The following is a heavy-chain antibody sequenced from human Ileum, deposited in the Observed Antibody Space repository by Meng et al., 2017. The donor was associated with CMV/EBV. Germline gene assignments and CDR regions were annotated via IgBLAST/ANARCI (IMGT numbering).Heavy chain of an antibody. CDR2: INHSGST. CDR1: GGSFSGYY. D-gene: IGHD2-15*01. J-gene: IGHJ4*02. V-gene: IGHV4-34*01. CDR3: ARGVAGGPFDY. Sequence: QVQRQQWGAVLLTPSETLSRTCAGYGGSFSGYYWCWIRQPPGKGLEWIGEINHSGSTNYNPSLKSRVTISVDTSKNQFFLKLSSVTAADTAVYYCARGVAGGPFDYWGQGTLVTVSS.